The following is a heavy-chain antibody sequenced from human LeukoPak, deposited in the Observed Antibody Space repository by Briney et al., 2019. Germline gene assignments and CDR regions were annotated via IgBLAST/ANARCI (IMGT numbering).Heavy chain of an antibody. D-gene: IGHD3-10*01. Sequence: PSETLSLTCTVSNGSISSSAYYWGWVRQSPGKGLQWIGSVYFSGITYYNESLKSRLTISVDKSNNQFSLKLSSVTAADTAVYYCARDKSRTYGSADAFDIWGQGTMVTVSS. CDR2: VYFSGIT. CDR3: ARDKSRTYGSADAFDI. CDR1: NGSISSSAYY. V-gene: IGHV4-39*07. J-gene: IGHJ3*02.